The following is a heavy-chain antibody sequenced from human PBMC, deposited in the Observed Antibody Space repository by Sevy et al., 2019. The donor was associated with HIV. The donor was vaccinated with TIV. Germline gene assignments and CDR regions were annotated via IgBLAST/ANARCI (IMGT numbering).Heavy chain of an antibody. V-gene: IGHV3-23*01. Sequence: GGSLRLSCAASGFTFSSYAMSWVRQAPGKGLEWVSAISGSGGSTYYADSVKGRFTISRDNSKNTLYLQMNSLRAEDTAVYYCASEKEQLVLWPYYGMDVWGQGTTVTVSS. CDR1: GFTFSSYA. CDR3: ASEKEQLVLWPYYGMDV. CDR2: ISGSGGST. D-gene: IGHD6-13*01. J-gene: IGHJ6*02.